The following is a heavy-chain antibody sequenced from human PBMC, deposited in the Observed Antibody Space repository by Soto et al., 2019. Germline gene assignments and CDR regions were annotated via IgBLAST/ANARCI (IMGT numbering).Heavy chain of an antibody. CDR1: GFTVSNCW. Sequence: PGGSLRLSCAASGFTVSNCWMNWVRQAPGKGLVWVSHIKSDGTTSYADSVEGRFTVSRDDAKNTFYLQMNSLRAEDTAVYYCAKDRGEEGLKFLEWFGGMDVWGHGTTVTVSS. CDR3: AKDRGEEGLKFLEWFGGMDV. D-gene: IGHD3-3*01. CDR2: IKSDGTT. J-gene: IGHJ6*02. V-gene: IGHV3-74*01.